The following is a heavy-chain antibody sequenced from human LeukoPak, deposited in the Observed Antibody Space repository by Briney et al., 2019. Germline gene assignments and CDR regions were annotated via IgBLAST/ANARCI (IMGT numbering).Heavy chain of an antibody. D-gene: IGHD2-15*01. CDR1: GVTFSNAW. CDR3: TALGAASEY. V-gene: IGHV3-15*01. Sequence: PGGSLRLSCVGSGVTFSNAWMSWIRQAPGKGLQWVGHIKGKTDGGTTAYAAPVKGRFTISRDDSKNMLYLQMNSLKSEDAALYYCTALGAASEYWGQGALVTVSS. CDR2: IKGKTDGGTT. J-gene: IGHJ4*02.